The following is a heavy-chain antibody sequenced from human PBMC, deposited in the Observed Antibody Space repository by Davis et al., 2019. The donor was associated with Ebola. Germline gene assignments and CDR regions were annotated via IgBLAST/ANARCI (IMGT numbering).Heavy chain of an antibody. J-gene: IGHJ5*02. CDR3: ARVGYGDSWRWFDP. CDR2: IKSDGSST. V-gene: IGHV3-74*01. Sequence: GESLNISCAASGFTFSTYRMNWVRQAPGKGLVWVSRIKSDGSSTNYADSVKGRFTISRDNAKSTFYLQMNSLRAEDTAVYYCARVGYGDSWRWFDPWGQGTLVTVSS. D-gene: IGHD4-17*01. CDR1: GFTFSTYR.